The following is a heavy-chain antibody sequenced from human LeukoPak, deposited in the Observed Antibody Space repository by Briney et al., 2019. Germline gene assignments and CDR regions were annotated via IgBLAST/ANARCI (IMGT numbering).Heavy chain of an antibody. CDR3: ARDQYYYYMGV. J-gene: IGHJ6*03. CDR1: GFTFSGYW. CDR2: INGDGSTT. V-gene: IGHV3-74*01. Sequence: GGSLRLSCAASGFTFSGYWMHWVRHVPGKGLLRLSRINGDGSTTNYADSVKGRFTISRDNAKNTVYLQMNSLRAEDTAVYYCARDQYYYYMGVWGKGTTVTVSS.